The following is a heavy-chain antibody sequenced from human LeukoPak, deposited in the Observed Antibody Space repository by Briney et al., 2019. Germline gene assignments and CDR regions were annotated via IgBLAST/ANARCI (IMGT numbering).Heavy chain of an antibody. CDR2: IYHIGTT. J-gene: IGHJ4*02. Sequence: SETLSLTCTASGGSIRGYFWSWIRQLPGKGLEWIGHIYHIGTTNYNPSLKGRVTISIDTSNSQFSLKLNSVTAADTAVYYCARPHPLYGAGSFVFWGQGTVVAVSA. V-gene: IGHV4-59*08. CDR3: ARPHPLYGAGSFVF. D-gene: IGHD3-10*01. CDR1: GGSIRGYF.